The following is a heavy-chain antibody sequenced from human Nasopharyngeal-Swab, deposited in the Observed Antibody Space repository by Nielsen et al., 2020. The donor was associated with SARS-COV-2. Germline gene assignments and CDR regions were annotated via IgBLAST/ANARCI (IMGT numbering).Heavy chain of an antibody. J-gene: IGHJ4*02. CDR3: AEDRFEFGPASPFDY. CDR1: GFTFSSYA. CDR2: ISGSGGST. D-gene: IGHD3-16*01. V-gene: IGHV3-23*01. Sequence: GGSLRLSCAASGFTFSSYAMSWVRQAPGKGLEWVSAISGSGGSTYYADSVKGRFTISRDNSKNTLYLQMNSLRAEDTAVYYCAEDRFEFGPASPFDYWGQGTLVTVSS.